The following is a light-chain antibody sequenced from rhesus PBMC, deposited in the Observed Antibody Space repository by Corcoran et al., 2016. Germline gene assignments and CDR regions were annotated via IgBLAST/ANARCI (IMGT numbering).Light chain of an antibody. Sequence: DIQMTQSPSSLSASVGDRVTITCRARQDIYNHLSWYQQQPGKAPKTLIYYTSSLETGIPSRFSGRRSGTDYILTISSLQPEDIATYYCQQYKNIPLTFGGGTKVELK. CDR2: YTS. V-gene: IGKV1-66*01. CDR3: QQYKNIPLT. CDR1: QDIYNH. J-gene: IGKJ4*01.